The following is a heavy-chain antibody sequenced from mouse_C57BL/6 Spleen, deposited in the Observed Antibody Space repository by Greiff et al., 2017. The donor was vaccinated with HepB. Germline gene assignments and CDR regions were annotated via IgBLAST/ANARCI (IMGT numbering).Heavy chain of an antibody. CDR1: GFTFSSYG. D-gene: IGHD4-1*01. J-gene: IGHJ1*03. CDR3: ARPELGREYFDV. V-gene: IGHV5-6*01. Sequence: EVKVVESGGDLVKPGGSLKLSCAASGFTFSSYGMSWVRQTPDKRLEWVATISSGGSYTYYPDSVKGRFTISRDNAKNTLYLQMSSLKSEDTAMYYCARPELGREYFDVWGTGTTVTVSS. CDR2: ISSGGSYT.